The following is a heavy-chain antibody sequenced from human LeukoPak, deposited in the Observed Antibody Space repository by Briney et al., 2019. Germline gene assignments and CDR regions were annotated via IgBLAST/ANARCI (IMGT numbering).Heavy chain of an antibody. CDR1: GFTFSNAW. D-gene: IGHD5-24*01. CDR2: IKSKTDGETT. Sequence: GGSLRLSCAASGFTFSNAWMTWVRQAPGQGLEWVARIKSKTDGETTDYAAPVKGRFTISRDDSKNTLYLQMNSLKTEDTAVYYCARELRGYNRLRTYYYYMDVWGKGTTVTVSS. J-gene: IGHJ6*03. CDR3: ARELRGYNRLRTYYYYMDV. V-gene: IGHV3-15*01.